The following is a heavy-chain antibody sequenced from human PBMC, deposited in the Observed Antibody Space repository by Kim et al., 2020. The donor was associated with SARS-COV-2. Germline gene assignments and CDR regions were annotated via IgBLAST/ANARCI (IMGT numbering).Heavy chain of an antibody. CDR3: AGLGGSGSEPREPWWYFDL. V-gene: IGHV3-7*01. D-gene: IGHD1-26*01. CDR1: GFTFSSYW. CDR2: IKQDGSEK. Sequence: GGSLRLSCAASGFTFSSYWMSWVRQAPGKGLEWVANIKQDGSEKYYVDSVKGRFTISRDNAKNSLYLQMNSLRAEDTAVYYCAGLGGSGSEPREPWWYFDLWGRGTLVTVSS. J-gene: IGHJ2*01.